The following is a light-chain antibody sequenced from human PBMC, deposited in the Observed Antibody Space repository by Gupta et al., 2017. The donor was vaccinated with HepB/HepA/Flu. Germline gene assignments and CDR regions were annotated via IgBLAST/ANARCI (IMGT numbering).Light chain of an antibody. J-gene: IGKJ1*01. CDR1: QSLLHSNGYNY. Sequence: ESVMTQSPLSLPVTPGEPASISCRSSQSLLHSNGYNYLDWYLQKPGQSPQLLIYLGSNRASGVPDRFSGSGSGTDFTLKISRVEAEDVGVYYCRQALQTPRTFGQGTKVEIK. CDR3: RQALQTPRT. V-gene: IGKV2-28*01. CDR2: LGS.